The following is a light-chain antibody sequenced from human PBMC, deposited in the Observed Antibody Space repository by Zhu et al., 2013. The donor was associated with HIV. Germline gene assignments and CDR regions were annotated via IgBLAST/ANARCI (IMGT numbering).Light chain of an antibody. CDR3: QQYNNWPGT. J-gene: IGKJ1*01. CDR1: QSVSSS. V-gene: IGKV3-15*01. Sequence: EIVLTQSPGTLSLSPGERATLSCRASQSVSSSLAWHQQKPGQAPRLLIYDASTRATDVPARFSGSGSGTEFTLTISSLQSEDFAVYYCQQYNNWPGTFGQGTKVEIK. CDR2: DAS.